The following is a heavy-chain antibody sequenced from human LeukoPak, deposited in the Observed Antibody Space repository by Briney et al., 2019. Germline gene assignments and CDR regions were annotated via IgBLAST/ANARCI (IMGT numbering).Heavy chain of an antibody. CDR3: ARVSYDFYYYMDV. CDR1: GFTSSSYS. Sequence: GGSLRLSCAASGFTSSSYSMNWVRQAPGKGLEWVSSISSSSSYIYYADSVKGRFTISRDNAKNSLYLQMNSLRAEDTAVYYCARVSYDFYYYMDVWGKGTTVTVSS. CDR2: ISSSSSYI. D-gene: IGHD3-3*01. V-gene: IGHV3-21*01. J-gene: IGHJ6*03.